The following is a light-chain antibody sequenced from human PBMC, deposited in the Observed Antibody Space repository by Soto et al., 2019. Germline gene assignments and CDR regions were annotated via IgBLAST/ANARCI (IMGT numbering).Light chain of an antibody. J-gene: IGKJ1*01. CDR2: GAS. V-gene: IGKV3-15*01. CDR1: QRVSSN. Sequence: EIVLTQSPGTLSLSPGERATLSCRASQRVSSNVAWYQQKPGQAPRLLIYGASTRATGIPARFSGSGSGTEFTLTISSLQSEDFAVYYCQQYNNWPPWTFGQGTKVDTK. CDR3: QQYNNWPPWT.